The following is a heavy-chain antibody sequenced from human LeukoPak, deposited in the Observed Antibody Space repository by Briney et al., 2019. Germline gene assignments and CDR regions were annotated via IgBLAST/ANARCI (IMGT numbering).Heavy chain of an antibody. V-gene: IGHV3-53*01. Sequence: GGSLRLSCAASGVALTTNYMSCVRQAPGRGLEWVSVIYAGGTTYYADSVRGRFTISRDNSKNTLYLQMNSLRDEDTAVYYCASVSSGWYDHWGQGTLVTVSS. D-gene: IGHD6-19*01. CDR1: GVALTTNY. J-gene: IGHJ5*02. CDR2: IYAGGTT. CDR3: ASVSSGWYDH.